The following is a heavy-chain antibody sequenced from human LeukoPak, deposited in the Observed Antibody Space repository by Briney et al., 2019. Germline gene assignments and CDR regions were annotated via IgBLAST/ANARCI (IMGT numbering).Heavy chain of an antibody. V-gene: IGHV1-18*01. Sequence: EASVKLSCKASGYTFTSYGISWVRQAPGQGLEWLGWISAYNGNTNFAQKFQARVTMTTDTSTSTAYMELRSLRSDDTAVFYCARDSALGYCSGVDCYRAFDIWGQGTMVTVSS. CDR2: ISAYNGNT. CDR1: GYTFTSYG. CDR3: ARDSALGYCSGVDCYRAFDI. J-gene: IGHJ3*02. D-gene: IGHD2-15*01.